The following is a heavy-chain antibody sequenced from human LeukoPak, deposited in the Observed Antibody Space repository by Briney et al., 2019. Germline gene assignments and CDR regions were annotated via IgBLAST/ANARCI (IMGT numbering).Heavy chain of an antibody. CDR3: AREKGYSSSWFDP. Sequence: SETLSLTCAVYGGSFSGYYWSWIRQPPGKGLEWIGEINHSGSTNYNPSLKSRVTISVDTSKNQFSLKLSSVTAADTAVYYCAREKGYSSSWFDPWGQGTLVTVSS. CDR2: INHSGST. J-gene: IGHJ5*02. D-gene: IGHD6-13*01. V-gene: IGHV4-34*01. CDR1: GGSFSGYY.